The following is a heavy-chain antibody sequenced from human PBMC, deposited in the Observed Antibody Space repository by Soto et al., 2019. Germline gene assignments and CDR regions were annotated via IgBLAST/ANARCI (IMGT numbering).Heavy chain of an antibody. Sequence: PSETKSHTNTVSDAYISSGGYYWSWIRQHPGKGLEWIGYIYYSGSTYYNPSLKSRVTISVDTSKNQFSLKLSSVTAADKDVYYCAREIAHWGQGTLVTV. J-gene: IGHJ5*02. CDR3: AREIAH. V-gene: IGHV4-31*03. CDR1: DAYISSGGYY. CDR2: IYYSGST.